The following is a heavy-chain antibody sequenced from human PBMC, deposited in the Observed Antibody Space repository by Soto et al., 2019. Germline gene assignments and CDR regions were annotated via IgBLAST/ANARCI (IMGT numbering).Heavy chain of an antibody. V-gene: IGHV1-2*04. J-gene: IGHJ4*02. D-gene: IGHD1-26*01. CDR1: GYTFTGYY. Sequence: ASVKVSCKASGYTFTGYYMHWVRQAPGQGHEWMGWINPNSGGTNYAQKFQGWVTMTRDTSISTAYMELSRLRSDDTAVYYCASDLTGRELTYYFDYWGQGTLVPVSS. CDR3: ASDLTGRELTYYFDY. CDR2: INPNSGGT.